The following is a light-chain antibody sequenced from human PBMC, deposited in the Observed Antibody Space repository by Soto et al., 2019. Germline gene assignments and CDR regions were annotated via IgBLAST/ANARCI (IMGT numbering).Light chain of an antibody. CDR2: DAS. CDR1: QDISNY. CDR3: QQYDNLPIT. V-gene: IGKV1-33*01. Sequence: DIQFIESPSSLCASVGDRVTITCQASQDISNYLYWYQQIPGKAPKLLIYDASNLETGVPSRFSGSGSGTDFTFTISSLQPEDIATYYCQQYDNLPITFGQGTRLEIK. J-gene: IGKJ5*01.